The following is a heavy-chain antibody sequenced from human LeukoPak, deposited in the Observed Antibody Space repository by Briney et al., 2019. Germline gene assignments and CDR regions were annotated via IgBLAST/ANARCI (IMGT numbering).Heavy chain of an antibody. Sequence: ASVKVSCKVSGNTLTDLSIHWVRQAPEKGLDWMGGFDPEDAEVNYAEKFQDRVTMTEDPSTDTAYLELSSLRSEDTAVYYCAAEGQWSLVHYFNSWGQGTLVTVSS. V-gene: IGHV1-24*01. CDR3: AAEGQWSLVHYFNS. CDR2: FDPEDAEV. J-gene: IGHJ4*02. CDR1: GNTLTDLS. D-gene: IGHD2-15*01.